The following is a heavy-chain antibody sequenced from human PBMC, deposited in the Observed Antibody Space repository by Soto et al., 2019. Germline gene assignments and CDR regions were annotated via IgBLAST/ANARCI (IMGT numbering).Heavy chain of an antibody. CDR3: ASLSAGYYYDSSGYYFDY. D-gene: IGHD3-22*01. V-gene: IGHV4-31*03. CDR1: GGSISSGGYY. CDR2: IYHTGST. J-gene: IGHJ4*02. Sequence: SETLSLTCTVSGGSISSGGYYWSWIRQYPGKGLEWIGYIYHTGSTYHNPSLKSRVIISIDTSENQFSLKLSSVTAADTAVYYCASLSAGYYYDSSGYYFDYCGQRALVTVSS.